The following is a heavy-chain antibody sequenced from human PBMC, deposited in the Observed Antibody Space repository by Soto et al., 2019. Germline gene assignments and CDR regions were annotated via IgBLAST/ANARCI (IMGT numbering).Heavy chain of an antibody. V-gene: IGHV5-10-1*01. CDR1: GYSFTSYW. J-gene: IGHJ4*02. Sequence: GESLRISCKGSGYSFTSYWISLVRRMPGKGLEWMGSIDPSDSYTNYSPSFQGHVTISADKSISTAYLQWSSLKASDTAMYYCARHFQEVAGSVGYWGQGTMVTVSS. D-gene: IGHD6-19*01. CDR3: ARHFQEVAGSVGY. CDR2: IDPSDSYT.